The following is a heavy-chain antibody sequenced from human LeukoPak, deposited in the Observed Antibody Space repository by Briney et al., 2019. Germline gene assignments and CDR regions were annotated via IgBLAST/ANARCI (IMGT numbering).Heavy chain of an antibody. Sequence: PGGSLRLSCAASGFTLDDYAMHWVRQAPGRGVEGVSGISWNSSSIGYADSVKGRFTISRDNAKNTLYLQMNSLRAGDTALYYCAKAGDYGDYVGLPDWGEGTLVTVAS. J-gene: IGHJ4*02. CDR3: AKAGDYGDYVGLPD. CDR2: ISWNSSSI. V-gene: IGHV3-9*01. D-gene: IGHD4-17*01. CDR1: GFTLDDYA.